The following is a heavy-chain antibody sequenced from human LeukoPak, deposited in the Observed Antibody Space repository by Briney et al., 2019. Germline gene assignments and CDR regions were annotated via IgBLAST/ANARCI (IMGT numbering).Heavy chain of an antibody. D-gene: IGHD3-9*01. J-gene: IGHJ3*02. CDR1: GGSLSSSSYY. Sequence: SETLSLTRTVSGGSLSSSSYYWGWIRQPPGKGLEWIGSNYYSGSTYYNPSLKGRVTISVDTSKNQFSLKLSSVTAADTAVYYCARRDYDILTGYFSAFDIWGQGTMVTVSS. CDR2: NYYSGST. CDR3: ARRDYDILTGYFSAFDI. V-gene: IGHV4-39*01.